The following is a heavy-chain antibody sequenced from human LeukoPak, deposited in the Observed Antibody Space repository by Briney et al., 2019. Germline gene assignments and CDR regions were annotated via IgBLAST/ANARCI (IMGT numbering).Heavy chain of an antibody. D-gene: IGHD2-2*01. Sequence: PGGSLRLSCAASGFTFSSYAMSWVRQAPGKGLEWVSAISGSGGSTYYADSVKGRFTISRDNSKNTLYLQMNSLRAEDTAVYYCAKKSVVPALRGAYYFDYWGQGTLVTVSS. CDR1: GFTFSSYA. J-gene: IGHJ4*02. CDR2: ISGSGGST. CDR3: AKKSVVPALRGAYYFDY. V-gene: IGHV3-23*01.